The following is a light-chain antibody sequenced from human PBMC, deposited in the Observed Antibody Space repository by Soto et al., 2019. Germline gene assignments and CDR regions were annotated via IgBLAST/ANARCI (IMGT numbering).Light chain of an antibody. V-gene: IGKV1-5*03. CDR2: KAS. Sequence: DIQMTQSPSTLSASIGDGVNITCRASQSISSWLAWYQQKPGKAPKFLIYKASNLESGVPSRFRGSRSGTEFTLTVSSLQPEDFATHYCLQDHDDSWTFGQGTKVDNK. J-gene: IGKJ1*01. CDR1: QSISSW. CDR3: LQDHDDSWT.